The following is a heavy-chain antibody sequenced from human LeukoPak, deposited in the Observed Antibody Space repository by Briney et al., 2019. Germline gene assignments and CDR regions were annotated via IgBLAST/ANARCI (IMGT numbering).Heavy chain of an antibody. CDR3: AKRDFYDSSGYSYFYYFDH. Sequence: GGSLRLSCAASGFTFSDYYMSWIRQAPGKGLEWVSYISSSGSTIYYADSVKGRFTISRDNAKNSLYLQMNSLRAEDTAVYYCAKRDFYDSSGYSYFYYFDHWGQGTLVTVSS. D-gene: IGHD3-22*01. CDR2: ISSSGSTI. J-gene: IGHJ4*02. V-gene: IGHV3-11*01. CDR1: GFTFSDYY.